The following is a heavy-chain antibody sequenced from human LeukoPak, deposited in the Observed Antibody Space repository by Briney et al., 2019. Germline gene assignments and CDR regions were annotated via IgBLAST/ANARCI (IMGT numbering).Heavy chain of an antibody. CDR2: IYTSGST. Sequence: PSETLSLTCAVYGGSFSGYYWSWIRQPAGKGLEWIGRIYTSGSTNYNPSLKSRVTISVDTSKNQFSLKLSSVTAADTAVYYCARQEYSSSLGYWGQGTLVTVSS. D-gene: IGHD6-6*01. V-gene: IGHV4-59*10. CDR3: ARQEYSSSLGY. CDR1: GGSFSGYY. J-gene: IGHJ1*01.